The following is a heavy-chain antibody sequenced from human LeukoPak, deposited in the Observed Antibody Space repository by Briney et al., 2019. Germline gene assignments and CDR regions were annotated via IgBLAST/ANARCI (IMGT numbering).Heavy chain of an antibody. D-gene: IGHD1-26*01. CDR1: GFTFSSSG. J-gene: IGHJ6*03. Sequence: PGRSLRLSCAASGFTFSSSGMHWVRQAPGRGLEWVAVISYDGSNKYFADSVKGRFTISRDNSKNTLYLQMNSLRAEDTAVYYCAKVESGSYATYYYYYMDVWGKGTTVTVSS. CDR3: AKVESGSYATYYYYYMDV. CDR2: ISYDGSNK. V-gene: IGHV3-30*18.